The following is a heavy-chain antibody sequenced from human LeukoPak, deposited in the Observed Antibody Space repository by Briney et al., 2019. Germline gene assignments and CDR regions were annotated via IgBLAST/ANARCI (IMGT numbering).Heavy chain of an antibody. CDR2: ISYDGSNK. D-gene: IGHD6-13*01. Sequence: PGGSMRLSCAASGFTFSSYAMHWVRQAPGKGLGWVAVISYDGSNKYYADSVKGRFTISGDNSKNTLYLQMNSLRAEDTAVYYCAREAYSSSWSDAFDIWGQGTMVTVSS. J-gene: IGHJ3*02. CDR1: GFTFSSYA. V-gene: IGHV3-30*04. CDR3: AREAYSSSWSDAFDI.